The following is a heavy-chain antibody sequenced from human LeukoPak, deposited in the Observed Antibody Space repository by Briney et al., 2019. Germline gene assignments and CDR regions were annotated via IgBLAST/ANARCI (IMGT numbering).Heavy chain of an antibody. D-gene: IGHD3-22*01. CDR1: GFTFSSYA. CDR2: ISGSGNRT. J-gene: IGHJ4*02. Sequence: GGSLRLSCAASGFTFSSYAMSWVRQAPGKGLEWVSSISGSGNRTYYADSVKGRFTISRDNAKNSLYLQMNSLRAEDTAVYYCAREELGHYDSIDYWGQGTLVTVSS. V-gene: IGHV3-23*01. CDR3: AREELGHYDSIDY.